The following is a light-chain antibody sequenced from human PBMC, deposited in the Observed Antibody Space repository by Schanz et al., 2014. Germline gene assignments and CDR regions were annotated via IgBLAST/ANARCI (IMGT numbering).Light chain of an antibody. V-gene: IGKV3-20*01. Sequence: EIVLTQSPGTLSLSPGEGATLSCRASQSVILNYLAWYQQKPGQAPRLLIYDASNRATGIPARFSGSGTGTDFTLTISRLEPEDFAVYYWQQYGSSPLTFGGGTNVEIK. CDR3: QQYGSSPLT. CDR1: QSVILNY. CDR2: DAS. J-gene: IGKJ4*01.